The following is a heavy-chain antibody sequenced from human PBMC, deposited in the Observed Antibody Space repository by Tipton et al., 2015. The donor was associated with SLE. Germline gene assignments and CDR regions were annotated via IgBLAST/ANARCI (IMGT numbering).Heavy chain of an antibody. CDR1: GFIFRDYA. D-gene: IGHD2-8*02. J-gene: IGHJ5*02. V-gene: IGHV3-49*03. Sequence: SLRLSCSASGFIFRDYAMSWFRQAPGKGLEWVAFIGANGNGGTTEYAASVKGRFTVSRDDSRSIAYLQMNSLKTEDTAMYYCTRLYCTSAACNWFAPWGQGNLVLVSS. CDR3: TRLYCTSAACNWFAP. CDR2: IGANGNGGTT.